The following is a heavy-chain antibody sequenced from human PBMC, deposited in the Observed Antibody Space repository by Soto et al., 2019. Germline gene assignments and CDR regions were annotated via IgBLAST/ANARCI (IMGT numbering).Heavy chain of an antibody. CDR1: GFTFSSYE. J-gene: IGHJ1*01. CDR2: ISSSGSTI. D-gene: IGHD3-22*01. V-gene: IGHV3-48*03. CDR3: AGMIVVVINRAQYFQH. Sequence: GGSLRLSCAASGFTFSSYEMNWVRQAPGKGLEGVSYISSSGSTIYYADSVKGRFTISRDNAKNSLYLQMNSLRAEDTAVYYCAGMIVVVINRAQYFQHWGQGTLVTVSS.